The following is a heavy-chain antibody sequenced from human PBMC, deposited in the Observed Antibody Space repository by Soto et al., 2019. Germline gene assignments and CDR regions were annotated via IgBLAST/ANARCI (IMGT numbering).Heavy chain of an antibody. Sequence: PSETLSLTCAVYGGSFSGYYWSWIRQPPGKGLEWIGEINHSGSTNYNPSLKSRVTISVDTSKNQFSLKLSSVTAADAAVYYCARAKLHDYGLRGPNMAWGQGTLLTVSS. CDR2: INHSGST. D-gene: IGHD4-17*01. CDR1: GGSFSGYY. J-gene: IGHJ5*02. CDR3: ARAKLHDYGLRGPNMA. V-gene: IGHV4-34*01.